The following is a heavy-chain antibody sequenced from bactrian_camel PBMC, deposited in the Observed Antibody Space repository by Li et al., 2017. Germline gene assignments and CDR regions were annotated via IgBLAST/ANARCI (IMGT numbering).Heavy chain of an antibody. CDR2: ISNGGGTT. J-gene: IGHJ6*01. CDR1: GFTFSDDW. Sequence: QLVESGGGSVQAGGSLRLSCAASGFTFSDDWINWVRQAPGKGLEWVSVISNGGGTTYYTDSVKGRFTISRDNGQNMVYLQMNSLKPEDTAVYYCVRDRGNWSFGPWGQGTQVTVS. V-gene: IGHV3S25*01. CDR3: VRDRGNWSFGP. D-gene: IGHD5*01.